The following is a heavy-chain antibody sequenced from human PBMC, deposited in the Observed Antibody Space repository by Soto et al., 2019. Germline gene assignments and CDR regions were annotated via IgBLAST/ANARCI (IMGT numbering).Heavy chain of an antibody. D-gene: IGHD3-10*01. CDR3: ARVSESVSFPMDV. J-gene: IGHJ6*04. CDR1: GFTFSDYY. V-gene: IGHV3-11*01. CDR2: ISSSGSTI. Sequence: GGSLRLSCAASGFTFSDYYMSWIRQAPGKGLEWVSYISSSGSTIYYADSVKGRFTISRDNAKNSLYLQMNSLRAEDTAVYYCARVSESVSFPMDVWGKGTTVTVSS.